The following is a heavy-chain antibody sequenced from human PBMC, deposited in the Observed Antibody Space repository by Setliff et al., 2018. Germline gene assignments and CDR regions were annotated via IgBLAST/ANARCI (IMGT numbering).Heavy chain of an antibody. CDR1: GGPINSGPYY. D-gene: IGHD1-26*01. Sequence: KASETLSLTCTVSGGPINSGPYYWTWIRQSAGKGLEWIGQIYSKGSMNYNPSLKSRVTISADSSKSQFFLELNSVTAADTAVYYCARGDSSGNNYPVLDYWGQGILGTAPQ. CDR2: IYSKGSM. J-gene: IGHJ4*02. CDR3: ARGDSSGNNYPVLDY. V-gene: IGHV4-61*09.